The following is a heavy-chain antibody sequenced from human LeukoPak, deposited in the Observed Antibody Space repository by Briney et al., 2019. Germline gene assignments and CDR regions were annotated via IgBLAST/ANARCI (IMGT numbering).Heavy chain of an antibody. Sequence: SETLSLTCAVYGGSFSGYYWIWIRQPPGKGLEWIGEINHSGSTNYNPSLKSRVTISVDTSKNQFSLKLSSVTAADTAVYYCASGEMATPTWGQGTLVTVSS. CDR2: INHSGST. CDR1: GGSFSGYY. J-gene: IGHJ4*02. D-gene: IGHD5-24*01. V-gene: IGHV4-34*01. CDR3: ASGEMATPT.